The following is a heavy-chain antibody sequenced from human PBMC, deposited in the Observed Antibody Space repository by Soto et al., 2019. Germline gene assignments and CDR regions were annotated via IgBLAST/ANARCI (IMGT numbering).Heavy chain of an antibody. CDR3: AREPVCAATEFYAFAA. CDR1: GVSISSSDYA. V-gene: IGHV4-30-4*01. D-gene: IGHD2-15*01. CDR2: IYFKGCI. Sequence: QVQLQESGPGLVKPSQTLSLTCTVSGVSISSSDYAWRWIRQSPQKVLEWIGYIYFKGCIHYSPSFGSRATSSRETSTNEVFLSLRSVTAADTAISYCAREPVCAATEFYAFAALGQGARVTFSS. J-gene: IGHJ5*02.